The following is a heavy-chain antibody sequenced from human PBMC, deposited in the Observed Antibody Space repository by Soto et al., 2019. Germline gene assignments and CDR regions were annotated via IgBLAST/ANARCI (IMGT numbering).Heavy chain of an antibody. CDR3: AREDRDRETGLVPAAIDGMDV. D-gene: IGHD2-2*01. J-gene: IGHJ6*02. V-gene: IGHV1-69*08. Sequence: QVQLVQSGAEVKKPGSSVKVSCKASGGTFSRYSITWVRQAPGHGLEWIGSIIPIFGIASYAQKFQGRVTITADESTSTAYMGLSSLRSDDTAVYYCAREDRDRETGLVPAAIDGMDVWGQGTTVTVSS. CDR2: IIPIFGIA. CDR1: GGTFSRYS.